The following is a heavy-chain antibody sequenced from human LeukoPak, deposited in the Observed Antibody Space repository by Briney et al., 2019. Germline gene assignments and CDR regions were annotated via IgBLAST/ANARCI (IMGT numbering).Heavy chain of an antibody. CDR2: IWYDGSNK. V-gene: IGHV3-33*01. D-gene: IGHD3-3*01. Sequence: GGSLRLSCAASGFTFSSYGMHWVRQAPGKGLEWVAVIWYDGSNKYYADSVKGRFTISRDNSKNTLYLQMNSLRAEDTAVYYCARGATIFLSYFDYWGQGTLVTVSS. CDR1: GFTFSSYG. J-gene: IGHJ4*02. CDR3: ARGATIFLSYFDY.